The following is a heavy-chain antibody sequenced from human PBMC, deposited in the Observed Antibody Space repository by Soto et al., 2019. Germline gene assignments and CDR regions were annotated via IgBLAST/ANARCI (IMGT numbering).Heavy chain of an antibody. CDR1: GGTFSSYP. D-gene: IGHD4-17*01. CDR2: IIPLFGTA. J-gene: IGHJ5*02. V-gene: IGHV1-69*12. CDR3: ASTYGEHNPGQIYFDP. Sequence: QVQLVQSGAEVKKPGSSVKVSCKASGGTFSSYPISWVRQAPGQGLEWMGGIIPLFGTADYAQKFQGRVTITADESTSPAYMELSSLRSEDTAVYYCASTYGEHNPGQIYFDPWGQGTLVTVSS.